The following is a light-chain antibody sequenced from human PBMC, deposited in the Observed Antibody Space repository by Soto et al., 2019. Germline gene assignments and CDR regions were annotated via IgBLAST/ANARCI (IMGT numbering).Light chain of an antibody. Sequence: SYELTQPLSVSVALGQTARITCGGNNIGSKNVHWYQQKPGQAPVLVIYRDSNRPSGIPERFSGFNSGNTATLTISRAQAGDEADYYCQVWDSSTDVFGTGTKLTVL. V-gene: IGLV3-9*01. CDR2: RDS. J-gene: IGLJ1*01. CDR3: QVWDSSTDV. CDR1: NIGSKN.